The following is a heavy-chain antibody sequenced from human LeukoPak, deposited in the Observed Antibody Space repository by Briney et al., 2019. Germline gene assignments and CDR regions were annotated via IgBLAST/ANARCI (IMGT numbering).Heavy chain of an antibody. CDR1: GFTFSSYG. J-gene: IGHJ4*02. Sequence: GGPLRLSCAASGFTFSSYGMHWVRQAPGKGLEWVAVISYDGSNKYYADSVKGRFTISRDNSKNTLYLQMNSLRAEDTAVYYCAKGTFDYWGQGTLVTVSS. V-gene: IGHV3-30*18. CDR3: AKGTFDY. CDR2: ISYDGSNK.